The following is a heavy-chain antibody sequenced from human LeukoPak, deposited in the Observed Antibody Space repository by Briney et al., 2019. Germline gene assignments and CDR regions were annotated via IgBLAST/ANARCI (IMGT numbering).Heavy chain of an antibody. V-gene: IGHV3-74*01. CDR1: GFTFSIHW. J-gene: IGHJ4*02. Sequence: GGSLRLSCAASGFTFSIHWMHWVRQAPGKGPVWVSHINSGGTTTTYADAVKGRFTISRDNARNTLYLQMNSPRAEDTAVYYCVKGYNYGYSWDYWGQGTLVTVSS. CDR2: INSGGTTT. D-gene: IGHD5-18*01. CDR3: VKGYNYGYSWDY.